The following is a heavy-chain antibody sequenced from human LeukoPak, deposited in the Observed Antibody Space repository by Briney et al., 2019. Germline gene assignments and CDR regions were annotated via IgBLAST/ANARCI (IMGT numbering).Heavy chain of an antibody. Sequence: SETLSLTCTVTVGSISSGRNYWSWIRQHPGKGLEWIGYIYYSGCTYYNASLKSRVTISVDTSKNQFSLKLSSVTAADTAVYYCARIQQQLDTYYFDYWGQGTLVTVSS. CDR3: ARIQQQLDTYYFDY. D-gene: IGHD6-13*01. J-gene: IGHJ4*02. V-gene: IGHV4-31*03. CDR2: IYYSGCT. CDR1: VGSISSGRNY.